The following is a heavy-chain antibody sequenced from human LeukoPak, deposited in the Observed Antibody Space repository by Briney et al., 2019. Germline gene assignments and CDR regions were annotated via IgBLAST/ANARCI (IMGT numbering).Heavy chain of an antibody. Sequence: ASVKVSCKASGYTFTAYYMHWVRQAPGQGLEWMGWINPNTGDTNSAERFQGRVTMTGDSSISTAYLELSRLTSDDTAVYYCARDMWQQFDWFDPWGQGTLVTVSS. V-gene: IGHV1-2*02. D-gene: IGHD6-13*01. CDR2: INPNTGDT. CDR1: GYTFTAYY. CDR3: ARDMWQQFDWFDP. J-gene: IGHJ5*02.